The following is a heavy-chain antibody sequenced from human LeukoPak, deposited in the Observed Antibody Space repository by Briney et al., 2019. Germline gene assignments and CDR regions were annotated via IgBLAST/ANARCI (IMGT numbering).Heavy chain of an antibody. CDR1: GFTFSDYY. CDR2: ISSTGSYI. CDR3: ARDSCSGGSCYSDY. Sequence: GGSLRLSCAASGFTFSDYYMSWVRQAPGKGLEWVSSISSTGSYIYYADSVKGRFTISRDNAKNSLYLQMNSLRAEDTAVYYCARDSCSGGSCYSDYWGQGTLVTVSS. D-gene: IGHD2-15*01. V-gene: IGHV3-21*01. J-gene: IGHJ4*02.